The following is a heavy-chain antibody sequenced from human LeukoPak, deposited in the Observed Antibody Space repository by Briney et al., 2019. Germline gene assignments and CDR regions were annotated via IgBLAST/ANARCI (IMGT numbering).Heavy chain of an antibody. CDR1: GGSISSGGYY. J-gene: IGHJ3*02. CDR2: IYYSGST. D-gene: IGHD4-23*01. CDR3: ARVAVVTPLIDAFDI. V-gene: IGHV4-31*03. Sequence: SQTLSLTCTVSGGSISSGGYYWSWIRQHPGKGLEWIGYIYYSGSTYYNPSLKSRVTISVDTSKNQFSLKLSSVTAADTAVYYCARVAVVTPLIDAFDIWGQGTMATVSS.